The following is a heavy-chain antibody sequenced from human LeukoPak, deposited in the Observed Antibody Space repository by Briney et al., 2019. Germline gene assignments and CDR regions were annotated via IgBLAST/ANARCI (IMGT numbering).Heavy chain of an antibody. Sequence: PGGSLRLSCAASGFIFSSRWMHWVRQAPGKGLVWVSRVNSDGRSTNYADFVKGRFAISRGNAKNTLYLQMNSLRAEDTAVYYCARGDSSGWYLLDFWGQGILVTVSS. CDR1: GFIFSSRW. CDR2: VNSDGRST. CDR3: ARGDSSGWYLLDF. J-gene: IGHJ4*02. V-gene: IGHV3-74*01. D-gene: IGHD6-19*01.